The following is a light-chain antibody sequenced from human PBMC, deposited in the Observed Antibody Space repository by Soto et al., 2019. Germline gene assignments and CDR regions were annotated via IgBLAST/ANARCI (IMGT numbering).Light chain of an antibody. CDR2: DAS. V-gene: IGKV3-11*01. CDR3: QQRSDFWT. Sequence: EIVLTQSPATLPLSPGERATLSCRASQSVSSYLAWYQQKPGQAPRPVIYDASKRATGIPARFSGSGSGTDFTLTISSLEPEDFAVYHCQQRSDFWTFGQGTKVDIK. J-gene: IGKJ1*01. CDR1: QSVSSY.